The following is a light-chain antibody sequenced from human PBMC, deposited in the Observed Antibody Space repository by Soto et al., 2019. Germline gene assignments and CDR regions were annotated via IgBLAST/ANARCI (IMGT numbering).Light chain of an antibody. CDR3: QQYYSIPYT. Sequence: DIVMTQSPDSLAVSLGERATINCKSGQSVLYSSNNNNYLAWYQQKPGQPPKLLIYWASTRESGVPDRFSGSGSGTEFTLTISSLQAEDVAVYYCQQYYSIPYTFGQGTKLEIK. J-gene: IGKJ2*01. CDR1: QSVLYSSNNNNY. V-gene: IGKV4-1*01. CDR2: WAS.